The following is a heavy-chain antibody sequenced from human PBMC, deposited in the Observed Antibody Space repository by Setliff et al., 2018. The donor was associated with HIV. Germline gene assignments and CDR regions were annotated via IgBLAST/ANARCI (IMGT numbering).Heavy chain of an antibody. Sequence: PSETLSLTCTVSGGSISSSSYYWGWIRQPPGKGLEWIGSIYYSGSTYYNPSLKSRVTISVDTSKNQFSLELSSVTAADTAVYYCARRQQLWLLYAFDIWGQGTMVTVSS. V-gene: IGHV4-39*01. CDR1: GGSISSSSYY. CDR3: ARRQQLWLLYAFDI. J-gene: IGHJ3*02. CDR2: IYYSGST. D-gene: IGHD5-18*01.